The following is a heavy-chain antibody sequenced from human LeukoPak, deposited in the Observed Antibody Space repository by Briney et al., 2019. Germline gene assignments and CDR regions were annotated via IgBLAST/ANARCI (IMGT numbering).Heavy chain of an antibody. V-gene: IGHV3-23*01. J-gene: IGHJ3*02. CDR1: GFTFSSFV. CDR3: AKCLDAFDI. Sequence: TGGSLRLSCAAPGFTFSSFVMSWVRQAPRMGPEWVSAISGSGDSTYYADSVKGRYTISRDNSKNTLHLQMNSLRAEDTAVYYCAKCLDAFDIWGQGTMVTVSS. CDR2: ISGSGDST.